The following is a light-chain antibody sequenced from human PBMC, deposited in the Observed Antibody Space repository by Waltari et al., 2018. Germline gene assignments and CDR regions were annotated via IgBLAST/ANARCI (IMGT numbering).Light chain of an antibody. CDR3: MQALQTPLT. J-gene: IGKJ4*01. V-gene: IGKV2-28*01. Sequence: DIVMTQSPLSLPVTPGEPASISCRSSQSLLHSNGYNYLVWYLQKPGQSPHLLSYLGSNRSSGVPDRFSGSGSGTDFTLKISRVEAEDVGVYYCMQALQTPLTFGGGTRVEIK. CDR2: LGS. CDR1: QSLLHSNGYNY.